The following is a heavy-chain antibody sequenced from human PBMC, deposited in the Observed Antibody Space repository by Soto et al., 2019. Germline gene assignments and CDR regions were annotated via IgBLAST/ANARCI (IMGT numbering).Heavy chain of an antibody. CDR2: ISGSGEIT. CDR1: GFSFDNYG. V-gene: IGHV3-23*01. D-gene: IGHD3-10*01. Sequence: PGGSLRLSCVASGFSFDNYGMAWVRQAPGKGLSWVSSISGSGEITYYADSVKGRFTISRDNSKNTLYLEVNNLRAEDTALYYCAKDHYYGGPHNWFDSWGQGVLVTVSS. CDR3: AKDHYYGGPHNWFDS. J-gene: IGHJ5*01.